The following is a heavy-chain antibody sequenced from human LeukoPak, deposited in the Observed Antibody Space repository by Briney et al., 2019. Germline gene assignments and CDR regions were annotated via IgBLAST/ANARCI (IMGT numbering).Heavy chain of an antibody. J-gene: IGHJ5*02. Sequence: LETLSLTCTVSGASMTGYYWSWIRQPPGKGPEWIGYVYHTGSTSYNPSLNSRVTVSIDTSTRRFSLKLSPVTAADTAVYYCARDSGDVNGGWFDPWGQGTLVIVSS. CDR1: GASMTGYY. CDR3: ARDSGDVNGGWFDP. V-gene: IGHV4-59*01. D-gene: IGHD3-16*01. CDR2: VYHTGST.